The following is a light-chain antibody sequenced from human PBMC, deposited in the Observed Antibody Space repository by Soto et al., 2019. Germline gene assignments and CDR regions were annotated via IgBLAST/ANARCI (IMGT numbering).Light chain of an antibody. CDR3: NSYTSSSTPVV. CDR1: YSDVGGYNY. Sequence: QSALTQPASVSGSPGQSITISCTGTYSDVGGYNYVSWYQQHPGKAPKLMIYDVSNRPSGVSNRFSGSKSGNTASLTISGLQAEDEADYYCNSYTSSSTPVVFGGGTKLTVL. CDR2: DVS. V-gene: IGLV2-14*03. J-gene: IGLJ2*01.